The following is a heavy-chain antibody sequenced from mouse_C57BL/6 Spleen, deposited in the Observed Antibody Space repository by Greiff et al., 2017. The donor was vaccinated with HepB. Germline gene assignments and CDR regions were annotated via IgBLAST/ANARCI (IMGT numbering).Heavy chain of an antibody. CDR1: GYAFSSYW. D-gene: IGHD1-1*01. CDR2: IYPGDGDT. V-gene: IGHV1-80*01. J-gene: IGHJ1*03. Sequence: QVQLQQSGAELVKPGASVKISCKASGYAFSSYWMNWVKQRPGKGLEWIGQIYPGDGDTNYNGKFKGKATLTADKSSSTAYMQLSSLTSEDSAVYFCASSYYYGSSYWYFDVWGTGTTVTVSS. CDR3: ASSYYYGSSYWYFDV.